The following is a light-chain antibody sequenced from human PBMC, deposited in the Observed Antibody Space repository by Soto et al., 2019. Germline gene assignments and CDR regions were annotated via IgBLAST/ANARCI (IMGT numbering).Light chain of an antibody. CDR1: QSLSSNF. V-gene: IGKV3-20*01. J-gene: IGKJ4*01. Sequence: EIVLTQSPATLSLSPGERATLSFRASQSLSSNFVAWYQQKPGQPPRLLIYGTSSRASGIPDRFSGSGSGTDFTLTISRLEPEDFAVYYCQNYGSSSLSFGGGTKVDI. CDR3: QNYGSSSLS. CDR2: GTS.